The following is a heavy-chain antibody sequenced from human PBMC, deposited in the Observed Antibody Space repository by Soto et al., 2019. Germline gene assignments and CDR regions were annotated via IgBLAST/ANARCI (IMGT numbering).Heavy chain of an antibody. CDR3: ARETLSYGSALDV. D-gene: IGHD3-16*01. CDR1: GFRFDEYN. J-gene: IGHJ6*02. V-gene: IGHV3-43*01. Sequence: GRSLRLSCAAAGFRFDEYNIHWVRQAPGKGLEWVSLTTWNGANTYYADSVKGRFTISRDGTTKSVSLQMTSLKREDTGLYYCARETLSYGSALDVWGQGTTVTAP. CDR2: TTWNGANT.